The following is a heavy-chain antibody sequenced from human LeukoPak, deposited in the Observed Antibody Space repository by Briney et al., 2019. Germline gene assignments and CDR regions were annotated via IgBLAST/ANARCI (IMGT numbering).Heavy chain of an antibody. Sequence: PSETLSLTCTVSGGSISSGDYYWSWIRQPPGKGLEWIGYIYYSGSTYYNPSLKSRVTISVDTSKNRFSLKLSSVTAADTAVYYCARGKAAARSTTKYFQHWGQGTLVTVSS. V-gene: IGHV4-30-4*01. CDR2: IYYSGST. CDR1: GGSISSGDYY. CDR3: ARGKAAARSTTKYFQH. D-gene: IGHD6-13*01. J-gene: IGHJ1*01.